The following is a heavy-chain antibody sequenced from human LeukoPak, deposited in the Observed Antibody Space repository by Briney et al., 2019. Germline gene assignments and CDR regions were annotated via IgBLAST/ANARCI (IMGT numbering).Heavy chain of an antibody. Sequence: GGSLRLSCAASGLTFNNYGRHWVGQPPGKGLEWVAVISYDGRNIHYPDSVKGRFTISRDISTDTLWLQMDSLRTEDTAVYYCAKGPLRGTAAAIDYWGQGTLVTVSS. J-gene: IGHJ4*02. V-gene: IGHV3-30*18. CDR1: GLTFNNYG. CDR2: ISYDGRNI. CDR3: AKGPLRGTAAAIDY. D-gene: IGHD2-2*01.